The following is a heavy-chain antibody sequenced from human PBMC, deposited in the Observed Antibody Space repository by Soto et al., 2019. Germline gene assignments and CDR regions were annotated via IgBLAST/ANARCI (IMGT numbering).Heavy chain of an antibody. J-gene: IGHJ3*02. CDR1: GFTFSSYS. CDR2: ISSSSSYI. D-gene: IGHD2-2*02. Sequence: GGSLRLSCAASGFTFSSYSMNWVRQAPGKGLEWVSSISSSSSYIYYADSVKGRFTISRDNAKNSLYLQMNSLRAEDTAVYYCATLPLTCSTSCYRGRAFDIWGQGTMVTVSS. V-gene: IGHV3-21*04. CDR3: ATLPLTCSTSCYRGRAFDI.